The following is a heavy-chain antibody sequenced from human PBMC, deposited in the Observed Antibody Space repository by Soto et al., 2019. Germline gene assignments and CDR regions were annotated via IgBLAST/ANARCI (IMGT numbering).Heavy chain of an antibody. CDR1: GGSISSGGYY. Sequence: TLSLTCTVSGGSISSGGYYWSWIRQHPGKGLEWIGYIYYSGSTYYNPSLKSRVTISVDTSKNQFSLKLSSVTAADTAVYYCARGSRVLLLWFGEPREYNWFDPWGQGTLVTVSS. J-gene: IGHJ5*02. D-gene: IGHD3-10*01. CDR2: IYYSGST. V-gene: IGHV4-31*03. CDR3: ARGSRVLLLWFGEPREYNWFDP.